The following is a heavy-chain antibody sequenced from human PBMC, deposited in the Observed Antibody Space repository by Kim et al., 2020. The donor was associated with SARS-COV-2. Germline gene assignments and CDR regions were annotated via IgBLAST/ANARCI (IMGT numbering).Heavy chain of an antibody. Sequence: NSHPSLKSRVTISVATSKNQFSLKLSSVTAADTAVYYCARIVGATIRVDYWGQGTLVTVSS. CDR3: ARIVGATIRVDY. V-gene: IGHV4-4*09. J-gene: IGHJ4*02. D-gene: IGHD1-26*01.